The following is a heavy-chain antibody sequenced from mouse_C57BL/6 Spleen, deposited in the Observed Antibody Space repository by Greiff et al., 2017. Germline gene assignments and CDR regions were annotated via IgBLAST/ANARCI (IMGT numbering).Heavy chain of an antibody. CDR2: IDPSDSET. CDR3: ARRGTSYYSNYGAMDY. CDR1: GYTFTSYW. D-gene: IGHD2-5*01. Sequence: QVQLQQPGAELVRPGSSVKLSCKASGYTFTSYWMHWVKQRPIQGLEWIGNIDPSDSETHYNQKFKDKATLTVDKSSSTAYMQLSSLTSEDSAVXYWARRGTSYYSNYGAMDYWGQGTSVTVSS. J-gene: IGHJ4*01. V-gene: IGHV1-52*01.